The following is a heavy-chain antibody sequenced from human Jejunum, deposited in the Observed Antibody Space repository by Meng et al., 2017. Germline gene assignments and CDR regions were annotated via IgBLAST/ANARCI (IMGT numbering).Heavy chain of an antibody. J-gene: IGHJ4*02. D-gene: IGHD1-26*01. CDR3: ARTPLYSGSYYFDP. Sequence: GSLSLTCTVSGDSVSSDNYYWSWIRQPPGKGLEWLGYVYYSGHTDYNPSLKSRLSISIDTSKNHFSLKLSSVTAADTAVYYCARTPLYSGSYYFDPWGQGALVTVSS. V-gene: IGHV4-61*03. CDR1: GDSVSSDNYY. CDR2: VYYSGHT.